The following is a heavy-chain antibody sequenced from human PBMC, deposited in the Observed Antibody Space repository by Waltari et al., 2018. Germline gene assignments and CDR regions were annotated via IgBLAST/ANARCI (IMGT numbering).Heavy chain of an antibody. J-gene: IGHJ4*02. CDR3: AKGSGYASGPTA. CDR1: GFSVRRGL. CDR2: IYTDDST. D-gene: IGHD6-19*01. Sequence: DVQLVESGGGLMQPGGSLRLSGTASGFSVRRGLMTWARQAPGKGLDWVSVIYTDDSTSYADSAKGRFVISRDNSKNTLFLQMNSLRVEDTAVYYCAKGSGYASGPTAWGQGTLVTVSS. V-gene: IGHV3-53*01.